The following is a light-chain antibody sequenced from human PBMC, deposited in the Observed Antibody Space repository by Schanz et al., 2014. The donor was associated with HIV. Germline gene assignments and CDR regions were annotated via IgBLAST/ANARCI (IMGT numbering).Light chain of an antibody. V-gene: IGKV3-11*01. J-gene: IGKJ1*01. CDR1: QSVSSS. CDR2: DTA. CDR3: QQYNNWPKT. Sequence: ENVLTQSPDTLSLSPGERATLSCRASQSVSSSVAWYQQRPGQPPRLLIYDTASRAAGISDRFSGSGSGTDFTLTISSLQSEDFAVYYCQQYNNWPKTFGQGTKVEIK.